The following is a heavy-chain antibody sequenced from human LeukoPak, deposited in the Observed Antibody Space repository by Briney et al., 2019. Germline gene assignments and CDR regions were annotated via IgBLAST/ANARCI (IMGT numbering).Heavy chain of an antibody. CDR2: ISYDGSNK. J-gene: IGHJ3*02. V-gene: IGHV3-30*04. CDR3: AREYPYYYDSSGYYYGAFDI. D-gene: IGHD3-22*01. Sequence: GGSLRLSCAASGFTFSSYSMHWVRQAPGKGLEWVAVISYDGSNKYYADSVKGRFTISRDKPKNTLYLQMNSLRAEDTAVYYCAREYPYYYDSSGYYYGAFDIWGQGTMVTVSS. CDR1: GFTFSSYS.